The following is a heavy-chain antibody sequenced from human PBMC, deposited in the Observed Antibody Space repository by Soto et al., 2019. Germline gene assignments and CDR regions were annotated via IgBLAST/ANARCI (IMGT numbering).Heavy chain of an antibody. CDR3: ARAPSMTTVSLDY. CDR2: ISSSSSYI. CDR1: GFTFSSYS. V-gene: IGHV3-21*01. D-gene: IGHD4-17*01. J-gene: IGHJ4*02. Sequence: EVQLVESGGGLVKPGGSLRLSCAASGFTFSSYSMNWVRQAPGKGREWVSSISSSSSYIYYADSVKGRFTISIDNAKNSLYRQMNSLRAEDTAVYYCARAPSMTTVSLDYWGQGTLVTVSS.